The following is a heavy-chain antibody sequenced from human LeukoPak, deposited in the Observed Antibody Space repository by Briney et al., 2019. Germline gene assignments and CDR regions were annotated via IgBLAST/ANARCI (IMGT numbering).Heavy chain of an antibody. V-gene: IGHV4-34*01. D-gene: IGHD2-21*02. Sequence: GSLRLSCAASGFTFSDYYMSWIRQAPGKGLEWIGEINHSGSTNYNPSLKSRVTISVDTSKNQFSLKLSSVTAADTAVYYCARVASSMTQPYWGQGTLVTVSS. CDR1: GFTFSDYY. CDR3: ARVASSMTQPY. CDR2: INHSGST. J-gene: IGHJ4*02.